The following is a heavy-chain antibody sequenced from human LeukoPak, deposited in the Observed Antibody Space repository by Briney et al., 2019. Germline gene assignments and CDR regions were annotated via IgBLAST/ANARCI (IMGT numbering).Heavy chain of an antibody. CDR2: IKQDGSEK. D-gene: IGHD3-10*01. CDR1: GFTFSRFW. CDR3: ARVVRDGSGSYYYYYFDY. V-gene: IGHV3-7*01. Sequence: GGSLRLSCAASGFTFSRFWMSWVRQAPGKGLEWVANIKQDGSEKYYVDSVKGRFTISRDNAKNSLYLQMNSLRAEDTAVYYCARVVRDGSGSYYYYYFDYWGQGTLVTVSS. J-gene: IGHJ4*02.